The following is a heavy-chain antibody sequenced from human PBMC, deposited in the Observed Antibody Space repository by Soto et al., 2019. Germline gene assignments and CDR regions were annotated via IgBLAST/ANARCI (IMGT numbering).Heavy chain of an antibody. CDR1: GFTFKNAH. CDR2: IQSKADGGTA. J-gene: IGHJ4*02. V-gene: IGHV3-15*01. D-gene: IGHD1-7*01. CDR3: ATSGTSH. Sequence: EVQLVESGAGLVKPGGTLTLSCAASGFTFKNAHLAWIRQAPGGWPAWVGHIQSKADGGTADYAAPVKGRYTISRHESKNTLFLQMNSLKRQYTAGYYCATSGTSHWAQGTLVT.